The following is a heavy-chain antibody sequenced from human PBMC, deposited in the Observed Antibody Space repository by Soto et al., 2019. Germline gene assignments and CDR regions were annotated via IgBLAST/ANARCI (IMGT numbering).Heavy chain of an antibody. CDR2: ITGSSVTT. J-gene: IGHJ6*02. D-gene: IGHD5-18*01. V-gene: IGHV3-23*01. Sequence: GGSLRLSCAVSGFSLSDFALSWVRQAPGKGPEWVSVITGSSVTTKYADSVKGRFTISKDSSKSTLYLQMNRLRVEYTAIYFCARTGVGIQLWATLYYHHMDVWGQGTTVTVS. CDR1: GFSLSDFA. CDR3: ARTGVGIQLWATLYYHHMDV.